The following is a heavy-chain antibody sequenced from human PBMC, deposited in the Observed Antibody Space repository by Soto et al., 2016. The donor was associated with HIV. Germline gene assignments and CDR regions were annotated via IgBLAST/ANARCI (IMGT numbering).Heavy chain of an antibody. CDR2: ISGSSTYI. J-gene: IGHJ4*02. CDR1: GFTFSTQT. D-gene: IGHD5-12*01. Sequence: EVQLVESGGGLVKAGGSLRLSCAASGFTFSTQTMNWVRQAPGKGLEWVSSISGSSTYIDFADSVKGRFTISRDNVKNTLDLQMNSLTVEDTAVYYCARGEVASFDYWGQGTVVTVSS. CDR3: ARGEVASFDY. V-gene: IGHV3-21*01.